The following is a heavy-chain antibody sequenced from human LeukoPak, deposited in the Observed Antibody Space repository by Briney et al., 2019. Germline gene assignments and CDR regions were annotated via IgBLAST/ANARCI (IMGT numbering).Heavy chain of an antibody. V-gene: IGHV4-39*01. J-gene: IGHJ4*02. CDR3: ASITMIVVP. CDR2: IYYSGST. D-gene: IGHD3-22*01. CDR1: GGSISSSRYY. Sequence: PSETLSLTCTVSGGSISSSRYYWGWIRQPPGKGLEWIGSIYYSGSTYYNPTLKSRVTISVDTSKNQFSLKLSSVTAADTAVYYCASITMIVVPWGQGTLVTVSS.